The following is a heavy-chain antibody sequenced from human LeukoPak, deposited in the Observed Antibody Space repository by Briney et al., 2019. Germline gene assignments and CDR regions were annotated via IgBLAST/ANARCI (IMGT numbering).Heavy chain of an antibody. CDR3: VRDLVGFPPKYFDS. J-gene: IGHJ4*02. V-gene: IGHV3-30*02. Sequence: PGGSLRLSCAASGFSFSDYGMHWVRQGPGKGLEWVAYIWYDEGKKDYANSVKGRFTISRDTSKITVYLQMNSLRAEDTAVYYCVRDLVGFPPKYFDSWGQGTLVTVSS. CDR2: IWYDEGKK. D-gene: IGHD2-15*01. CDR1: GFSFSDYG.